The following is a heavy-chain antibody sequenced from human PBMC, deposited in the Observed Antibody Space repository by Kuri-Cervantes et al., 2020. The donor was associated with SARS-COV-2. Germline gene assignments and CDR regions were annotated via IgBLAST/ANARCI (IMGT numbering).Heavy chain of an antibody. CDR3: ARSPSYGGNSYYYYFGMDV. CDR1: GFSLSNARMG. D-gene: IGHD4-23*01. Sequence: SGPTLVKPTETLTLTCTVSGFSLSNARMGVSWIRQPPGKALEWLAHIFSNGEISYTTSLKSRLTISKDTSKSQVVLTMTNMDPVDTATYYCARSPSYGGNSYYYYFGMDVWGQGTTVTVSS. J-gene: IGHJ6*02. V-gene: IGHV2-26*01. CDR2: IFSNGEI.